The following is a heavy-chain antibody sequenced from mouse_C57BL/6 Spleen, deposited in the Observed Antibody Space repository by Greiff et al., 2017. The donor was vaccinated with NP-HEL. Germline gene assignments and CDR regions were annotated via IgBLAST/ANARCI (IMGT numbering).Heavy chain of an antibody. CDR1: GFNITNTY. J-gene: IGHJ3*01. Sequence: EVKLQESVAELVRPGASVKLSCTASGFNITNTYMHWVKQRPEQGLEWIGRIDPANGNTKYAPKFQGKATITADTSSNTAYLQLSSLTSEDTAIYYCARPYGSSTWFAYWGQGTLVTVSA. CDR3: ARPYGSSTWFAY. D-gene: IGHD1-1*01. CDR2: IDPANGNT. V-gene: IGHV14-3*01.